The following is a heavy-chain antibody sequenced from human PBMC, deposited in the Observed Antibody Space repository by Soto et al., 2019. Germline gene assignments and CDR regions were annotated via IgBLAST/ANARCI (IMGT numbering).Heavy chain of an antibody. CDR3: TGEVASGY. J-gene: IGHJ4*02. V-gene: IGHV3-30*03. CDR2: ISRDGGTK. Sequence: QVQLVESGGGVVQPGRSLRLSCAVSGFTVSTYGMHWVRQAPGKGLEWVAVISRDGGTKYYADSVKGRFTISRDNSRNTLCLEMNSLGVDDMAVYYCTGEVASGYWGQGTLVTVSS. CDR1: GFTVSTYG. D-gene: IGHD2-8*02.